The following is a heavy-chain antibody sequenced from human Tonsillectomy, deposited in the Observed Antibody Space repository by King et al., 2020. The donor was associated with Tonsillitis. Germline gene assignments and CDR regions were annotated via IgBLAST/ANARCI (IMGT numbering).Heavy chain of an antibody. D-gene: IGHD2-21*02. CDR1: GFTFSSYW. V-gene: IGHV3-74*01. CDR2: ISSDGSDT. J-gene: IGHJ4*02. CDR3: VRDFVTALDY. Sequence: VQLVESGGGLVQPGGSLRLSCAASGFTFSSYWMSWVRQAPGKGLVCVSRISSDGSDTRYADSVKGRFTISRDNAKNTLYLQMNSLRAEDTAMYYCVRDFVTALDYWGQGILVTVSS.